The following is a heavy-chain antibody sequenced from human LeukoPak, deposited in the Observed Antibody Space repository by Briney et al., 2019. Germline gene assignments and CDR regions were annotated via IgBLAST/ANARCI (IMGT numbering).Heavy chain of an antibody. CDR2: IKNKHEHQAT. Sequence: GGSLRLSCAASGFAFTSYSMNWVRQAPGKGLEWVGLIKNKHEHQATDYAAPVRERFIITRDDSSSTLFLQMNSLKTEDTAVYYCVTDANRILGARGTGYWGQGILVTVSS. V-gene: IGHV3-15*07. CDR1: GFAFTSYS. J-gene: IGHJ4*02. CDR3: VTDANRILGARGTGY. D-gene: IGHD1-26*01.